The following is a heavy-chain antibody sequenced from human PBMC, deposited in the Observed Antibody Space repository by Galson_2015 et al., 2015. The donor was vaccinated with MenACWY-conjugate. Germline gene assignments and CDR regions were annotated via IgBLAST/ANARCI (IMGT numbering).Heavy chain of an antibody. D-gene: IGHD5-18*01. V-gene: IGHV3-48*03. CDR2: ISKSGSPI. CDR3: ARVGTWIRQYFYYMDV. CDR1: GFMFSSYD. Sequence: SLRLSCAASGFMFSSYDMNWVRQAPGTGLEWLSYISKSGSPIYYADSVKGRFTISRDNIKKSLFLEMNSLRAGDTGVYYCARVGTWIRQYFYYMDVWGKGTTVTVSS. J-gene: IGHJ6*03.